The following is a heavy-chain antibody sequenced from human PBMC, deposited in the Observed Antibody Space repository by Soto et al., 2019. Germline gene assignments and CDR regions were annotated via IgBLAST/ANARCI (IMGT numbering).Heavy chain of an antibody. CDR3: ARRPHCSGGICYYGLDN. V-gene: IGHV1-8*01. J-gene: IGHJ4*02. Sequence: ASVTVSCTAPRATFTRYYINWVRQAPGQGLEWMGWIIPDFGPAAYAQKFQGRVTLTTSTSTSTVYMEMRSLGSEDTAVYYCARRPHCSGGICYYGLDNWGQGTLVTVSS. CDR1: RATFTRYY. CDR2: IIPDFGPA. D-gene: IGHD2-15*01.